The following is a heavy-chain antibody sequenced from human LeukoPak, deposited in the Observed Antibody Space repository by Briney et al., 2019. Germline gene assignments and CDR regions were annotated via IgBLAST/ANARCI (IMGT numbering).Heavy chain of an antibody. J-gene: IGHJ5*02. D-gene: IGHD2-2*01. Sequence: PGRSLRLSCAASGFTFDDSAMHWVRQAPGKGLEWVSGISWNSGSIVYADSVKGRFTISRDNAKNSLYLQMNSLRAEDTALYYCATGCSTTSCYRAFDPWGQGTLVTVSS. V-gene: IGHV3-9*01. CDR3: ATGCSTTSCYRAFDP. CDR2: ISWNSGSI. CDR1: GFTFDDSA.